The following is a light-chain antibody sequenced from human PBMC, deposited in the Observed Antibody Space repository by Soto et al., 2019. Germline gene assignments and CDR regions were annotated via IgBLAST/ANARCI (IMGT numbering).Light chain of an antibody. CDR2: KVR. Sequence: QSALTQPASVSGSPGQSITISCTGTSSGVGAYNYVSWYQQYPGKAPKVIIFKVRKRPSGVSNRFSGSKSGDTASLTISGLQAEDEDDYYCSSYTSSTTFVFGTGTKLTVL. CDR3: SSYTSSTTFV. CDR1: SSGVGAYNY. V-gene: IGLV2-14*01. J-gene: IGLJ1*01.